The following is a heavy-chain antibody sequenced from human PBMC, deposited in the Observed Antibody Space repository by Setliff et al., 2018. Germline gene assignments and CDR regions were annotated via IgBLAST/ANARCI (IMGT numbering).Heavy chain of an antibody. CDR3: ARMSGFLYMDV. CDR1: GDSISRAKYY. J-gene: IGHJ6*03. Sequence: SETLSLTCTVSGDSISRAKYYWSWIRQSAGKGLEWIGSIYYSGDTYYNPSLKSRATISLDTSKNQFSLNLSSVTAADTAVYYCARMSGFLYMDVWGKGTTVTVSS. V-gene: IGHV4-39*07. CDR2: IYYSGDT. D-gene: IGHD3-3*01.